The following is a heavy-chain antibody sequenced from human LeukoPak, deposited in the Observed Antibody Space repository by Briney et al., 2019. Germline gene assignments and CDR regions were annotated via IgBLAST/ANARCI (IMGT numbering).Heavy chain of an antibody. CDR3: ARHGAMTGNFQH. D-gene: IGHD3-9*01. CDR2: IYYSGST. V-gene: IGHV4-39*01. Sequence: PADPLSLTCTVSGRPIRIGNYYGGSVRQPPGEGLEWIGIIYYSGSTYYNPSLKSRVTISVDTSSNQFSLKLSSVTAADMAVYYCARHGAMTGNFQHWGQGTLVSVSS. J-gene: IGHJ1*01. CDR1: GRPIRIGNYY.